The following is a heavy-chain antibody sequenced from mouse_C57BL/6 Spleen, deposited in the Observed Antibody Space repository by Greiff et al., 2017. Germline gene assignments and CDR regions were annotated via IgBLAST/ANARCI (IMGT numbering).Heavy chain of an antibody. D-gene: IGHD2-4*01. CDR1: GFSLTSYG. CDR3: ARDYPFAY. Sequence: VMLVESGPGLVQPSQSLSITCTVSGFSLTSYGVHWVRQSPGKGLEWLGVIWSGGSTDYNAAFISRLSISKDNSKSQVFFKMNSLQADDTAIYYCARDYPFAYWGQGTLVTVSA. J-gene: IGHJ3*01. CDR2: IWSGGST. V-gene: IGHV2-2*01.